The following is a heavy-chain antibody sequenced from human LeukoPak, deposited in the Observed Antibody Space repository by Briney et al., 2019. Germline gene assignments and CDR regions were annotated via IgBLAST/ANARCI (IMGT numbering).Heavy chain of an antibody. Sequence: SETLSLTCIVSGASVSSYFRSWIRQPPGKGLEYIGNIYYSGSTNYNPSLKSRVTISLDTSKNQFSLKLSSVTAADTAVYYCATTQQWLAFDYWGQGILVTVSS. J-gene: IGHJ4*02. CDR3: ATTQQWLAFDY. CDR1: GASVSSYF. D-gene: IGHD6-19*01. CDR2: IYYSGST. V-gene: IGHV4-59*02.